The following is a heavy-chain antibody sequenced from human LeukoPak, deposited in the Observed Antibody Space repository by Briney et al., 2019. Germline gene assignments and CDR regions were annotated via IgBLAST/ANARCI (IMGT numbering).Heavy chain of an antibody. V-gene: IGHV3-23*01. CDR2: MSGSGATA. CDR3: AKDNAQWPRVFDF. CDR1: GFSFSYYA. Sequence: GGSLRLSCAASGFSFSYYAMSWVRQAPGKGLEWVSGMSGSGATAYYADSVKGRFTISRDNSDNTVYLQISSLSAEDTAVYYCAKDNAQWPRVFDFWGQGTLVTVSS. J-gene: IGHJ4*02. D-gene: IGHD6-19*01.